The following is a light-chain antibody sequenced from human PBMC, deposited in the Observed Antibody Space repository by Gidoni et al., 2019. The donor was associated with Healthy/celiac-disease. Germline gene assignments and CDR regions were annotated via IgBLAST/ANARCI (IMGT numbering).Light chain of an antibody. CDR1: QDIISW. V-gene: IGKV1-12*01. Sequence: DIQMPQSPSPLSASVGDRVTITCLASQDIISWLAWYQQKSGKAPKLLLYAASSFQSRVPSRSSGSGSGPDFPLTISSLHPADFASYYCQQANSFPPRVPFGGGTKVEIK. CDR3: QQANSFPPRVP. J-gene: IGKJ4*01. CDR2: AAS.